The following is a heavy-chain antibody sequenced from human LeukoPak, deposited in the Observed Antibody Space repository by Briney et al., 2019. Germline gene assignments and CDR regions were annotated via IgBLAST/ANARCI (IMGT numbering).Heavy chain of an antibody. CDR1: GFTFSNYS. V-gene: IGHV3-48*01. CDR2: ISSNSGTI. CDR3: ARAISGWPFGY. D-gene: IGHD6-19*01. J-gene: IGHJ4*02. Sequence: GGSLRLSCAASGFTFSNYSMNWVRQAPGKGLEWVSYISSNSGTIYYADSVKGRFIISRDNAKNSLYLQMNGLRAEDTAVYYCARAISGWPFGYWGQGTLVTVSS.